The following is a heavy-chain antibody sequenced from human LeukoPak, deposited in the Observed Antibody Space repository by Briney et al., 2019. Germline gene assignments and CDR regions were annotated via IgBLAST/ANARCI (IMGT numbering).Heavy chain of an antibody. CDR2: IYHSGST. J-gene: IGHJ4*02. V-gene: IGHV4-59*12. CDR1: GVSISSYY. CDR3: ARSTQRGYYDSSGTFDY. D-gene: IGHD3-22*01. Sequence: SETLSLTCTVSGVSISSYYWSWIRQPPGKGLEWIGYIYHSGSTYYNPSLKSRVTISVDRSKNQFSLKLSSVTAADTAVYYCARSTQRGYYDSSGTFDYWGQGTLVAVSS.